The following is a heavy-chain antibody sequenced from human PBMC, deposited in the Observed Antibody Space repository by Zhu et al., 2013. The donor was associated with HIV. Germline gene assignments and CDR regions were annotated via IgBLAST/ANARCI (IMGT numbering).Heavy chain of an antibody. CDR2: INPSGGST. CDR3: ARDASGSFLFLYAFDI. Sequence: QVQLVQSGAEVKKPGASVKVSCKASGYTFTSYYMHWVRQAPGQGLEWMGIINPSGGSTSYAQKFQGRVTMTRDTSTSTVYMELSSLRSEDTAVYYCARDASGSFLFLYAFDIWGQGTMVTVSS. V-gene: IGHV1-46*03. J-gene: IGHJ3*02. CDR1: GYTFTSYY. D-gene: IGHD1-26*01.